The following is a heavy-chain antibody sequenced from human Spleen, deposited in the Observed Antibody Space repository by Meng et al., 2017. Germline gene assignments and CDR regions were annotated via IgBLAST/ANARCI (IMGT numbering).Heavy chain of an antibody. CDR3: ARDLQLAAAGHRFWFDP. Sequence: ASVKVSCKASGYTFTNYGISWVRQAPGQGLEWMGWITAYNGHTKYAQIFQGRVTMTTDTSTGTAYMELRSLRSDDTAVYYCARDLQLAAAGHRFWFDPWGQGTLVTVSS. CDR1: GYTFTNYG. V-gene: IGHV1-18*01. CDR2: ITAYNGHT. D-gene: IGHD6-13*01. J-gene: IGHJ5*02.